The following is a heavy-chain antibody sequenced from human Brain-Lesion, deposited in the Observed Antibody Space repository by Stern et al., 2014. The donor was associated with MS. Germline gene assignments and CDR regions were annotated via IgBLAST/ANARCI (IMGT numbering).Heavy chain of an antibody. D-gene: IGHD3-10*01. J-gene: IGHJ4*02. Sequence: QVQLVQSGPGLVKPSETLSLTCTVSGGSISSNSYYWGWIRQPPGKGLEWIGSIYYRGSTSYNPSLKSRVTISKDTSKKPVSLNLKSVTAADTAVYFCAKVWLGELPENPFDYWGQGTLVTVSS. V-gene: IGHV4-39*01. CDR3: AKVWLGELPENPFDY. CDR2: IYYRGST. CDR1: GGSISSNSYY.